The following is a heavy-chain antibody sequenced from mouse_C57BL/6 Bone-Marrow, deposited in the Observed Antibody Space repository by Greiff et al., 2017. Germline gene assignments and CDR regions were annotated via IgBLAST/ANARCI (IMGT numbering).Heavy chain of an antibody. J-gene: IGHJ3*01. CDR2: IYPGSGSP. Sequence: QVQLQQPGAELVKPGASVKMSCKASGYTFTSYWITWVKQRPGQGLEWIGDIYPGSGSPNYHEKFKSKATLTVDTSSSTAYMQLSCLTSEDSAVDYCAREGYDYDETYWGQGTLVTVSA. V-gene: IGHV1-55*01. CDR3: AREGYDYDETY. CDR1: GYTFTSYW. D-gene: IGHD2-4*01.